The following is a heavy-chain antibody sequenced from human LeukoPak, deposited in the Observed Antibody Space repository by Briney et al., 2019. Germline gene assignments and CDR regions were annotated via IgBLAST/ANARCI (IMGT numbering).Heavy chain of an antibody. CDR3: ATKKGLYSGIGN. J-gene: IGHJ4*02. V-gene: IGHV3-23*01. CDR2: ISGSGGST. Sequence: PGGSLRLSCAASGFTFSSYAMSWVRQAPGKGLEWVSAISGSGGSTYYADSVKGRFTISRDNSKNTLYLQMNSLRAEDTAVYYCATKKGLYSGIGNWGQGTLVTVSS. CDR1: GFTFSSYA. D-gene: IGHD5-12*01.